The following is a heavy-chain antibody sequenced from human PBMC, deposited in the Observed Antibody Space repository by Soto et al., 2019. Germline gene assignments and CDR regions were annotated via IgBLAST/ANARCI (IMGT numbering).Heavy chain of an antibody. J-gene: IGHJ3*01. D-gene: IGHD5-18*01. Sequence: QVQLVHSGAELKKPGASVTISCTASGFTFTDNLINWVRQAPGQGLEWMGWINPDTGNTRYSETFQGRVTISRHSSASIAYLELSGLKNEDTALYFCARDIQSVGPPANDAFDVWGQGTMITVSS. CDR3: ARDIQSVGPPANDAFDV. CDR2: INPDTGNT. V-gene: IGHV1-3*01. CDR1: GFTFTDNL.